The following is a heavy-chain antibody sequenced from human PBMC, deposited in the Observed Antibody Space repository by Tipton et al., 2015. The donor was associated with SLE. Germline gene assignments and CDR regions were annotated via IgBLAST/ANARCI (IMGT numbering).Heavy chain of an antibody. J-gene: IGHJ6*03. D-gene: IGHD1-26*01. V-gene: IGHV4-39*07. CDR3: AREAGSWDYYYMDV. CDR2: IYYSGST. Sequence: TLSLTCTVSGGSISSSSYYWGWIRQPPGKGLEWIGSIYYSGSTYYNASLKSRVTISVDTSKNQFSLKLTSVTAADTAVYYCAREAGSWDYYYMDVWGKGTTVTVSS. CDR1: GGSISSSSYY.